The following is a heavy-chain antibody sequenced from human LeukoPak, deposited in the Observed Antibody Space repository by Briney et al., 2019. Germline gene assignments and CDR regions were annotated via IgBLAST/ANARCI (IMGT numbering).Heavy chain of an antibody. J-gene: IGHJ6*03. CDR1: GGSISSYY. Sequence: SETLSLTCTVSGGSISSYYWSWIRQPPGQGLEWIGYIYYSGSTNYNPSLKSRVTISVDTSKNQFSLKLSSVTAADTAVYYCARVLTFGGVIADYYMDVWGKGTTVTVSS. D-gene: IGHD3-16*02. CDR3: ARVLTFGGVIADYYMDV. V-gene: IGHV4-59*01. CDR2: IYYSGST.